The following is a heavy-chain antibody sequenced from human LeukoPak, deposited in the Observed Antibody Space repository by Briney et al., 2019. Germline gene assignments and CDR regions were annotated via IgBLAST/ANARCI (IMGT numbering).Heavy chain of an antibody. Sequence: ASVKVSCKASGYTFTSYDINWVRQATGQGLEWMGWMNPNSGNTGYARKFQGRVTMTRNTSISTAYMELSSLRSEDTAVYYCASRYSGFSRKYGMDVWGQGTTVTVSS. CDR1: GYTFTSYD. D-gene: IGHD1-26*01. V-gene: IGHV1-8*01. CDR3: ASRYSGFSRKYGMDV. J-gene: IGHJ6*02. CDR2: MNPNSGNT.